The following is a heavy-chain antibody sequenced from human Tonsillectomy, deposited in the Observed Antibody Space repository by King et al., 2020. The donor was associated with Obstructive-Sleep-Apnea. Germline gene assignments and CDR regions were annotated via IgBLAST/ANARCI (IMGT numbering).Heavy chain of an antibody. D-gene: IGHD2-2*01. Sequence: QLVQSGAEVKKPGESLKISCKGSGYSFTSYWIGWVRQMPGKGLEWMGIIYPGDSDTRYSPSFQGQVTCSADKSISTAYLQWSRLKASDPAMYYCARRGGGYCSSTSCYPDYWGQGTLVSVSS. J-gene: IGHJ4*02. CDR3: ARRGGGYCSSTSCYPDY. CDR1: GYSFTSYW. V-gene: IGHV5-51*01. CDR2: IYPGDSDT.